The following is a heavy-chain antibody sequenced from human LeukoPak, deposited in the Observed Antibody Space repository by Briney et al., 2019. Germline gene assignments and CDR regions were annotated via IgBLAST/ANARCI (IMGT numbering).Heavy chain of an antibody. D-gene: IGHD5-24*01. V-gene: IGHV4-34*01. CDR1: GGSFSGYY. CDR2: INHSGST. CDR3: AKERDGYNWD. Sequence: SDTLSLPCAVYGGSFSGYYWSWIRQPPGKGLEWIGEINHSGSTNYNPSLKSRVTISVDTSKNQFSLKLSSVTAADTAVYYCAKERDGYNWDWGQGTLVTVSS. J-gene: IGHJ4*02.